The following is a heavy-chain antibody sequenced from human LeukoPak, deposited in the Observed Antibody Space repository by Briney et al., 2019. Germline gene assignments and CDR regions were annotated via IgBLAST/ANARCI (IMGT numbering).Heavy chain of an antibody. Sequence: ASVKVSCKASGYTFTSYGISWVRQAPGQRLEWMGWIRAYNGNTNYAQKLQGRVTMTTDTSTSIAYMELRSLRSDDTAVYYCARAPRVVVPAAMVAFFDYWGQGTLVTVSS. D-gene: IGHD2-2*01. CDR1: GYTFTSYG. CDR3: ARAPRVVVPAAMVAFFDY. J-gene: IGHJ4*02. CDR2: IRAYNGNT. V-gene: IGHV1-18*04.